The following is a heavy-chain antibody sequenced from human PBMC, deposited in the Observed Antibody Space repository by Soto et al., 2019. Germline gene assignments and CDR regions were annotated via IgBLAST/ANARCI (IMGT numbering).Heavy chain of an antibody. CDR3: ARAITGTGMRGNYFDY. CDR1: GGSISSSSYY. J-gene: IGHJ4*02. V-gene: IGHV4-39*01. D-gene: IGHD1-7*01. Sequence: SETLSLTCTVSGGSISSSSYYWGWIRQPPGKGLEWIGSIYYSGSTYYNPSLKSRVTISVNTSKNQFSLKLSSVTAADTAVYYCARAITGTGMRGNYFDYWGQGTLVTVSS. CDR2: IYYSGST.